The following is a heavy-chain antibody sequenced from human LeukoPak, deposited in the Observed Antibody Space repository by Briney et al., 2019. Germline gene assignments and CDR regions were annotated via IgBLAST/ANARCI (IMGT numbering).Heavy chain of an antibody. D-gene: IGHD6-6*01. V-gene: IGHV1-69*13. CDR3: ARVGWSSSYDY. CDR2: IIPIFGTA. Sequence: ASVKVSCKASGYTFTGYYMHWVRQAPGQGLEWMGGIIPIFGTANYAQKFQGRVTITADESTSTAYMELSSLRSEDTAVYYCARVGWSSSYDYWGQGTLVTVSS. CDR1: GYTFTGYY. J-gene: IGHJ4*02.